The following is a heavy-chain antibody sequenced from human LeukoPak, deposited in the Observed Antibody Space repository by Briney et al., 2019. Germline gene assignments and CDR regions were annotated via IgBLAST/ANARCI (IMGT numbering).Heavy chain of an antibody. D-gene: IGHD3-22*01. Sequence: IPIFGTANYAQKFQGRVTITADESTSTAYVELSSLRSEDTAVYYCARALYYLDTDYYYMDVWGKGTTVTVSS. CDR3: ARALYYLDTDYYYMDV. J-gene: IGHJ6*03. V-gene: IGHV1-69*01. CDR2: IPIFGTA.